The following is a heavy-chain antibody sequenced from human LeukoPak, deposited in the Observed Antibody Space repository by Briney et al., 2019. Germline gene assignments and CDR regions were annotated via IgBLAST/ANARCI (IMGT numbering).Heavy chain of an antibody. J-gene: IGHJ1*01. D-gene: IGHD6-13*01. CDR3: ARGLPPYSSSWYVSPDAEYFQH. CDR1: GYTFTSYD. Sequence: GASVKVSCKASGYTFTSYDINWVRQATGQGLEWMGWINPNSGGTNYAQKFQGRVTMTRDTSISTAYMELSRLRSDDTAVYYCARGLPPYSSSWYVSPDAEYFQHWGQGTLVTVSS. CDR2: INPNSGGT. V-gene: IGHV1-2*02.